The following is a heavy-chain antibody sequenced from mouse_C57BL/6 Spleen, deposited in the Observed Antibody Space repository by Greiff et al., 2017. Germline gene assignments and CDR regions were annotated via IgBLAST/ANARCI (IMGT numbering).Heavy chain of an antibody. CDR1: GYTFTSYW. CDR2: IDPSDSYT. J-gene: IGHJ4*01. Sequence: VQLQQPGAELVKPGASVKLSCKASGYTFTSYWMQWVKQRPGQGLEWIGEIDPSDSYTNYNQKFKGKATLTVDTSSSTAYMQLSSLTSEDSAVDYCAREERQSYYAMDYWGQGTSVTVSS. V-gene: IGHV1-50*01. CDR3: AREERQSYYAMDY. D-gene: IGHD2-14*01.